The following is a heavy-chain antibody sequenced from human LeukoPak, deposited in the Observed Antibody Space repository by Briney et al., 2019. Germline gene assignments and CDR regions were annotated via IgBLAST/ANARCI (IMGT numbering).Heavy chain of an antibody. CDR2: ISGSGGST. J-gene: IGHJ4*02. Sequence: GGSLRLSCAASGFTFSSYAMSWVRQAPGKGLEWVSAISGSGGSTYYADSVKGRFTISRDNSKDTLYLQMSSLRAEDTAVYYCAKVPSPFGVLRYFDYWGQGTLVTVSS. V-gene: IGHV3-23*01. CDR3: AKVPSPFGVLRYFDY. D-gene: IGHD3-3*01. CDR1: GFTFSSYA.